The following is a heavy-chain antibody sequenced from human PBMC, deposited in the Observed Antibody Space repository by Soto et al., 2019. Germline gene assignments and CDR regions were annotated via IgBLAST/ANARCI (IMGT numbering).Heavy chain of an antibody. CDR2: IFHDGTA. CDR3: ARIVYDTRLNYMYFDF. CDR1: GGSFSGYY. D-gene: IGHD3-10*01. V-gene: IGHV4-34*12. J-gene: IGHJ4*02. Sequence: SETLSLTCDVYGGSFSGYYWSWIRQPPGKGLEWIGQIFHDGTANYYPSFERRVAISVDTSKNQFSLKLTSVTAADTAIYFCARIVYDTRLNYMYFDFWGQGTPVTVSS.